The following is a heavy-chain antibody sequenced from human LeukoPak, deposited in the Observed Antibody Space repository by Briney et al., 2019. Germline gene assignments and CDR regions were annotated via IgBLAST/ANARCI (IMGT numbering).Heavy chain of an antibody. J-gene: IGHJ4*02. Sequence: GGSLRLSCAASGFTFSDAWMNWVRQAPGKGLEWVGRIKSKIDGETTDYTAPVKGRFTISRDDSKNTVYLQMNSLKTEDTAVYYCTTDSTTGYWGQGTLVTVSS. CDR3: TTDSTTGY. D-gene: IGHD1-14*01. CDR2: IKSKIDGETT. CDR1: GFTFSDAW. V-gene: IGHV3-15*07.